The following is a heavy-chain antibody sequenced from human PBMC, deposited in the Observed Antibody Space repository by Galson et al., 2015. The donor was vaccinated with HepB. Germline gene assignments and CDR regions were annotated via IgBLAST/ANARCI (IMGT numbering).Heavy chain of an antibody. Sequence: SETLSLTCAVYGGSFSGYYWSWIRQPPGKGLEWIGEINHSGSTNYNPSLKSRVTISVDTSKNQFSLKLSSVTAADTAVYYCARLGTDYDFWSGYYSAYYYFDHWGQGTLVAVSS. CDR2: INHSGST. J-gene: IGHJ4*02. CDR1: GGSFSGYY. V-gene: IGHV4-34*01. D-gene: IGHD3-3*01. CDR3: ARLGTDYDFWSGYYSAYYYFDH.